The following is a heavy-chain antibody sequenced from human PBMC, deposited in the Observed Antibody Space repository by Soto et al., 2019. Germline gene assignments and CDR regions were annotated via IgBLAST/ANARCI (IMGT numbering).Heavy chain of an antibody. Sequence: SETLSLTCTVSCGSISSYYWSWIRQPPGKGLEWIGYIYYSGSTNYNPSLKSRVTISVDMSKNQFSLKLTSVTAADTALYYCARDVTTYGPPAAMDVWGQGTTVTVSS. J-gene: IGHJ6*02. D-gene: IGHD3-10*01. CDR1: CGSISSYY. CDR2: IYYSGST. CDR3: ARDVTTYGPPAAMDV. V-gene: IGHV4-59*01.